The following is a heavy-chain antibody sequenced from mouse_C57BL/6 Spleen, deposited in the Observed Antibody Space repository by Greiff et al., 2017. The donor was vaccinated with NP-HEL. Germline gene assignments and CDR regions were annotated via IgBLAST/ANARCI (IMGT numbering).Heavy chain of an antibody. V-gene: IGHV2-9-1*01. J-gene: IGHJ4*01. Sequence: QVQLKESGPGLVAPSQSLSITCTVSGFSLTSNAISWVRQPPGKGLEWLGVIWPGGGTNYNSALKSRLSISKDNFKCQVCLKMNSLQTDDTARYYCARITTVEAMDNWSQGTSVTVSS. CDR2: IWPGGGT. CDR1: GFSLTSNA. CDR3: ARITTVEAMDN. D-gene: IGHD1-1*01.